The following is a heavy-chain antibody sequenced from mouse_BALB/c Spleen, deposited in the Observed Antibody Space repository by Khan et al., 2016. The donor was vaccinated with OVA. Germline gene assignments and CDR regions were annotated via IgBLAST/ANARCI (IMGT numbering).Heavy chain of an antibody. CDR2: ILPGRGTI. V-gene: IGHV1-9*01. J-gene: IGHJ4*01. CDR3: PRGAGTTDGMDY. D-gene: IGHD4-1*01. Sequence: QVQLQQSGAELMKPGASVKISCKATGYTFSSYWIEWVKQRPGHGLEWIGEILPGRGTINYNEKFKGKATFTADTSSNIAYMQLNSLTSEDSAVYYCPRGAGTTDGMDYWGQGTSVTVAS. CDR1: GYTFSSYW.